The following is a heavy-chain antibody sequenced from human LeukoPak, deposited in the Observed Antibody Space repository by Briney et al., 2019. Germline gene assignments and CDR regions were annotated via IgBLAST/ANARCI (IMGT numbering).Heavy chain of an antibody. D-gene: IGHD2-2*01. V-gene: IGHV5-51*01. J-gene: IGHJ3*02. CDR3: GRIPAAGSLKGSFDI. Sequence: ISXXGXXYSFTTYXIGXXRQXXXXXXXXXGXIYPGDSDTTYSPSFQGQVTISADKSISTAYLQWSSLKASDSAMYYCGRIPAAGSLKGSFDIWGQGTMVTVSS. CDR1: XYSFTTYX. CDR2: IYPGDSDT.